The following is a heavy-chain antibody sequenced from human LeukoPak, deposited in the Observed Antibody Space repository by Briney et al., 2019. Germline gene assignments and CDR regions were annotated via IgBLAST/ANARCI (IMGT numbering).Heavy chain of an antibody. Sequence: AASVKVSCKTSGYTFSGHSIHWVRQAPGQGFEWMGWINPNTGGTNYAQTFQGRVVLTSDTSIDTAYMDLSSLKSDDTAIYYCAKALESNYGHDAFEMWGQGTMVTVSS. D-gene: IGHD4-11*01. CDR1: GYTFSGHS. CDR3: AKALESNYGHDAFEM. J-gene: IGHJ3*02. V-gene: IGHV1-2*02. CDR2: INPNTGGT.